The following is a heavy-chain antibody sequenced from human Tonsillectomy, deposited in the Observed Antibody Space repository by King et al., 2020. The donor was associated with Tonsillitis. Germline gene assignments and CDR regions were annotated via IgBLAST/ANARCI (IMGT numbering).Heavy chain of an antibody. CDR1: GGSIRSYY. D-gene: IGHD3-3*01. V-gene: IGHV4-59*01. Sequence: QLQESGPGLVKPSETLSLTCTVSGGSIRSYYWSWIRQPPGKGLEWIGYIYYTGSTNYNPSLKSRVTISVDTSKSQFSLKLNSVTAADTAVYYCARSAGSLWSGPTTDYFDYWGQGTLVTVSS. CDR3: ARSAGSLWSGPTTDYFDY. CDR2: IYYTGST. J-gene: IGHJ4*02.